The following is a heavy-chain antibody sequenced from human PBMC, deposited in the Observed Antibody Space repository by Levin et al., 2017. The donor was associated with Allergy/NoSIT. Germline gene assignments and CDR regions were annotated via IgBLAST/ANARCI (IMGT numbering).Heavy chain of an antibody. V-gene: IGHV3-23*01. Sequence: QTGGSLRLSCAASGFTFSTFAMSWVRQPPGKGLEWVSIITGGGESTVYTDSVEGRFSISRDNSKNTLYLEMHSLRAEDTAIYYCAKDGLTTPRPDPIDFWGQGTLVTVSS. CDR2: ITGGGEST. CDR1: GFTFSTFA. J-gene: IGHJ4*02. D-gene: IGHD4-17*01. CDR3: AKDGLTTPRPDPIDF.